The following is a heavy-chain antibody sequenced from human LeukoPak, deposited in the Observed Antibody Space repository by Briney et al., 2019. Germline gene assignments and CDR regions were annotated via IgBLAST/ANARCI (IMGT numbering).Heavy chain of an antibody. D-gene: IGHD4/OR15-4a*01. Sequence: GGSLRLSCTASGFTFGDYAMSWVRQAPGKGLEWVSYIKNGGSTIFYADSVKGRFTISRDGAKKSLYLQMNTLRAEDTAIYYCARETRGAFDYWGQGTLVTVSS. V-gene: IGHV3-48*03. CDR2: IKNGGSTI. CDR1: GFTFGDYA. CDR3: ARETRGAFDY. J-gene: IGHJ4*02.